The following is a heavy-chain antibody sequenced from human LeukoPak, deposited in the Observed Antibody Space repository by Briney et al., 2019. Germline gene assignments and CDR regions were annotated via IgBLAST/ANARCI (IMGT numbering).Heavy chain of an antibody. CDR2: IYSRGNT. J-gene: IGHJ4*02. CDR1: GDSITNPTYY. D-gene: IGHD6-13*01. V-gene: IGHV4-39*07. Sequence: SETLSLTCTVSGDSITNPTYYWGWIRQPPGKGLEFIGSIYSRGNTYYNPSLASRVMILLDTSKNQFSLNLNSVTAADTAVYYCARDTAQSRTGVDYWGQGTLVTVSS. CDR3: ARDTAQSRTGVDY.